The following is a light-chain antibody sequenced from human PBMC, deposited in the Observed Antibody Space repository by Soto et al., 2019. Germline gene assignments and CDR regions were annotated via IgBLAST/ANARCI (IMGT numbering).Light chain of an antibody. CDR1: QTISNW. J-gene: IGKJ1*01. CDR2: DAS. Sequence: DIQMTQSPSTLSASVGDRVTITCRASQTISNWLAWYQRKPGKAPKLLIYDASSLERGVPSRFSGGGSGTEFTLTITSLQPDDFGTYYCQQYNGHTWMFGQGTKVDIK. CDR3: QQYNGHTWM. V-gene: IGKV1-5*01.